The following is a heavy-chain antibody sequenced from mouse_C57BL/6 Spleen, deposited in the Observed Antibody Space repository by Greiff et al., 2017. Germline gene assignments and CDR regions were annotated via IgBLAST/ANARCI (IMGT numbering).Heavy chain of an antibody. CDR3: ARSPYETYCDD. J-gene: IGHJ2*01. V-gene: IGHV7-3*01. CDR1: GFTFTDYY. Sequence: EVKVVESGGGLVQPGGSLSLSCAASGFTFTDYYMSWVRQPPGKALEWLGFIRNKANGYTTEYSASVKGRFTISRDNSQSILYLQMNALRVEDSATYYSARSPYETYCDDWGQGTTLTVAS. D-gene: IGHD2-3*01. CDR2: IRNKANGYTT.